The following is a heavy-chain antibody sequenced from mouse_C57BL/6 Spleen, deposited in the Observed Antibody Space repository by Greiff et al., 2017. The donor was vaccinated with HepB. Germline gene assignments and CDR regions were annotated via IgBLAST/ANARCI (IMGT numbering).Heavy chain of an antibody. Sequence: VQLQQSGTELVKPGASVKLSCKASGYTFTSYWMHWVKQRPGQGLEWIGNINPSNGGTNYNEKFKSKATLTVDKSSSTAYMQLSSLTSEDSAVYYCARSHYGNYYFDYWGQGTTLTVSS. J-gene: IGHJ2*01. CDR1: GYTFTSYW. V-gene: IGHV1-53*01. CDR2: INPSNGGT. D-gene: IGHD2-1*01. CDR3: ARSHYGNYYFDY.